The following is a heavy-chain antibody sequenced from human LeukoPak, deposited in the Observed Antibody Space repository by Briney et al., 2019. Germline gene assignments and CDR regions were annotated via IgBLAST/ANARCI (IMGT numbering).Heavy chain of an antibody. V-gene: IGHV1-46*01. CDR1: GYTFTGYY. CDR2: INPSGGST. CDR3: ARDYYGSGSPITDYYMDV. J-gene: IGHJ6*03. Sequence: ASVKVSCKASGYTFTGYYMHWVRQAPGQGLEWMGIINPSGGSTSYAQKFQGRVTMTRDMSTSTVYMELSSLRSEDTAVYYCARDYYGSGSPITDYYMDVWGKGTTVTVSS. D-gene: IGHD3-10*01.